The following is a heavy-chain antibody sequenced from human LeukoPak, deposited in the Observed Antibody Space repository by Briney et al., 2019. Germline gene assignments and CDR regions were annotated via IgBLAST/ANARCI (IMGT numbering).Heavy chain of an antibody. V-gene: IGHV1-8*03. D-gene: IGHD6-6*01. CDR1: GYTFTSYG. J-gene: IGHJ4*02. CDR3: VVAARGYFDY. CDR2: MNPNSGNT. Sequence: ASVKVSCKASGYTFTSYGINWVRQATGQGLEWMGWMNPNSGNTGYAQKFQGRVTITRNTSISTAYMELSSLRSEDTAVYYCVVAARGYFDYWGQGTLVTVSS.